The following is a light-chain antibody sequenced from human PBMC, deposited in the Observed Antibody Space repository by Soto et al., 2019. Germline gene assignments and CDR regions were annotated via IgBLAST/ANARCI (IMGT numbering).Light chain of an antibody. CDR3: TSYXSPNTYV. Sequence: QSARTQPASVSGSPGQSITISCTGTSSDVGGYNRVSWYQQPPGTAPKLMIYEVSDRPSGVPDRFSGSKSGNTASLTISGLQDEDEADYYCTSYXSPNTYVFGAGTKVTVL. V-gene: IGLV2-18*02. CDR2: EVS. J-gene: IGLJ1*01. CDR1: SSDVGGYNR.